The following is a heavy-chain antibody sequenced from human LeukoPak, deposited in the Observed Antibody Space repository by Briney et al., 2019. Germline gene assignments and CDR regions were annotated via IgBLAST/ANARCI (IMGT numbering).Heavy chain of an antibody. CDR2: ISPNSGGT. CDR1: GYTFTGYY. Sequence: ASVKVSCKASGYTFTGYYMHWVRQAPGQGLEWMGWISPNSGGTNYAQKFQGRVTMTRDTSISTAYMELSRLRSDDTAVYYCARELDTAMADYFDYWGQGTLVTVSS. D-gene: IGHD5-18*01. V-gene: IGHV1-2*02. CDR3: ARELDTAMADYFDY. J-gene: IGHJ4*02.